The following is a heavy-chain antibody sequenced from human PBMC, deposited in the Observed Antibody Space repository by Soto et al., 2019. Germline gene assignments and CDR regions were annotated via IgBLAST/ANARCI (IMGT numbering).Heavy chain of an antibody. CDR3: AAPSRDYDFWSGPYGMDV. Sequence: QMQLVQSGPEVKKPGTSVKVSCKASGFTFTSSAVQWVRQARGQRLEWIGWIVVGSGNTNYAQKFQERVTITRDMSTSPAYMELSSLRSEDTAVYYCAAPSRDYDFWSGPYGMDVWGQGTTVTVSS. J-gene: IGHJ6*02. D-gene: IGHD3-3*01. V-gene: IGHV1-58*01. CDR2: IVVGSGNT. CDR1: GFTFTSSA.